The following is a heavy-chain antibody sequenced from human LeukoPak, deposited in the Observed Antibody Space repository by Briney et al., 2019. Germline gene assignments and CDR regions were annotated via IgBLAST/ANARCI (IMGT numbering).Heavy chain of an antibody. Sequence: SETLSLTCTVSGGSISSGDYYWSWIRQPPGKGLEWIGYIYYSGSTYYNPSLKSRATISVDTSKNQFSLKLSSVTAADTAVYYCARVSCSSTSCYLDYWGQGTLVTVSS. CDR2: IYYSGST. CDR1: GGSISSGDYY. CDR3: ARVSCSSTSCYLDY. D-gene: IGHD2-2*01. J-gene: IGHJ4*02. V-gene: IGHV4-30-4*08.